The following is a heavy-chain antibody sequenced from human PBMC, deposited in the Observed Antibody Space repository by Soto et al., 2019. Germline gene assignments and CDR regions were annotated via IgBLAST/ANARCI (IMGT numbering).Heavy chain of an antibody. CDR3: GRPSYYGTTAYFHPADWFDI. CDR1: GGSTSSSSYY. J-gene: IGHJ3*02. CDR2: IYYSGST. Sequence: SETLSLTCSISGGSTSSSSYYWGWIRQPPGKGLEWIGSIYYSGSTYYSPSLKSRVTISVDTSKNQFSLRLNSVTAADTAVYYCGRPSYYGTTAYFHPADWFDIWGQGTMVTVSS. D-gene: IGHD3-10*01. V-gene: IGHV4-39*01.